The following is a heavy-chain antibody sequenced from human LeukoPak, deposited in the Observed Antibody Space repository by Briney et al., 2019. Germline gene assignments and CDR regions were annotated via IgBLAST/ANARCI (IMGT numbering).Heavy chain of an antibody. Sequence: GGSLRLSCAASGFTFSGSAMHWVRQASGKGLEWVGRIRSKANSYATAYAASVKGRFTISRDDSKDTAYLQMNSLKTEDTAVYYCTRHEGNGSYGLDYWGQGTLVTVSS. V-gene: IGHV3-73*01. CDR3: TRHEGNGSYGLDY. CDR1: GFTFSGSA. D-gene: IGHD1-26*01. CDR2: IRSKANSYAT. J-gene: IGHJ4*02.